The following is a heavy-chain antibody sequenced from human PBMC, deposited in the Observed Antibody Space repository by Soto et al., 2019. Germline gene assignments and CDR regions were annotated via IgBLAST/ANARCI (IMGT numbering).Heavy chain of an antibody. Sequence: GSLRLSCAASGFIFSTYDMHWVRQATGKGLEWVSTIGTAGDTYYPDSVKGRFTISRENAKNSLYLQMNSLRAGDTAVYYCARSQRGPVDYWGQGTLVTVSS. V-gene: IGHV3-13*01. CDR1: GFIFSTYD. CDR2: IGTAGDT. J-gene: IGHJ4*02. CDR3: ARSQRGPVDY.